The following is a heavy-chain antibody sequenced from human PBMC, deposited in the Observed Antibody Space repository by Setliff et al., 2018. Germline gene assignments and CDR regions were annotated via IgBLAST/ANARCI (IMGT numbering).Heavy chain of an antibody. D-gene: IGHD2-2*01. V-gene: IGHV3-7*01. CDR3: ARRGSAYCISTDCHPTWYRYAQSTPVPSRRAAGSSPSSNYY. CDR1: GFTFTDYW. J-gene: IGHJ6*01. CDR2: IKQDGSEK. Sequence: QPGGSLRLSCAASGFTFTDYWMTWVRQAPGKGLEWVANIKQDGSEKSYVDSVKGRFTISRDNAKNSVYLQMNSLRAEDTAVYYCARRGSAYCISTDCHPTWYRYAQSTPVPSRRAAGSSPSSNYY.